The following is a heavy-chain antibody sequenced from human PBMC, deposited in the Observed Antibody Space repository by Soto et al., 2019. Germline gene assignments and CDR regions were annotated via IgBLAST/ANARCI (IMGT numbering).Heavy chain of an antibody. D-gene: IGHD2-2*01. CDR2: ISGSGGST. CDR1: GFTFSSYA. Sequence: PGGSLRLSCAASGFTFSSYAMSWVRQAPGKGLEWVSAISGSGGSTYYADSVKGRFTISRDNSKNTLYLQMNSLRAEDTAVYYCAKDPRRYQLLSDWFDPWGQGTLVTVSS. CDR3: AKDPRRYQLLSDWFDP. V-gene: IGHV3-23*01. J-gene: IGHJ5*02.